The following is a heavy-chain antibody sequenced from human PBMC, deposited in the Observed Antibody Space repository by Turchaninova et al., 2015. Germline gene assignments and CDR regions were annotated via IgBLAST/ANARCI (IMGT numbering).Heavy chain of an antibody. CDR1: GYSFTGYY. CDR3: ARDSQVAGDS. CDR2: IDPKSGGT. D-gene: IGHD6-19*01. J-gene: IGHJ4*02. V-gene: IGHV1-2*06. Sequence: QVQLVQSGAEVKKPGASVKVSCKASGYSFTGYYMHWVRQAPGQGLEWMGRIDPKSGGTIYAQQFQGIVTMTRDTSINTASMDLSRLRSDDTAFYYCARDSQVAGDSWGQGTLVTVSS.